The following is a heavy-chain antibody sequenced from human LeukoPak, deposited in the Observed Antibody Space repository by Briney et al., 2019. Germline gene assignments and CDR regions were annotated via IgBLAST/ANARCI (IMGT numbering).Heavy chain of an antibody. D-gene: IGHD3-22*01. CDR3: ARDGFPYYYDGSGYSLDY. CDR2: INPSGGST. V-gene: IGHV1-46*01. Sequence: ASVKVSCKASGYTFTSYSIHWVRQAPGQGLEWMGIINPSGGSTSYAQKFQGRVTMTMDTSTSTVYMELSSLRSEDTAVYYCARDGFPYYYDGSGYSLDYWGQGTLVTVSS. J-gene: IGHJ4*02. CDR1: GYTFTSYS.